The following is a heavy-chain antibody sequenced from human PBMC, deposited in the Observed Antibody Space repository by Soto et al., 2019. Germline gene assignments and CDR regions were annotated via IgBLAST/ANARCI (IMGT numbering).Heavy chain of an antibody. D-gene: IGHD3-3*01. Sequence: QVQLVQSGAEVKKPGASVKVSCKASGYTFTSYGISWVRQAPGQGLEWMGWISAYNGNTNYAQKLQGRVTMTTDTSTSTAYMELRSLRSDDTAVYYCAKTAANYDFWSGYYISYYYNGMDVWGQGTTVTVSS. CDR3: AKTAANYDFWSGYYISYYYNGMDV. V-gene: IGHV1-18*04. CDR1: GYTFTSYG. CDR2: ISAYNGNT. J-gene: IGHJ6*02.